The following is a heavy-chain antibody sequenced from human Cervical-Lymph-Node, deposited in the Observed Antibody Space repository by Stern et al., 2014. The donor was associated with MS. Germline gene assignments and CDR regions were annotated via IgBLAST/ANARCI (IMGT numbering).Heavy chain of an antibody. D-gene: IGHD6-13*01. J-gene: IGHJ4*02. V-gene: IGHV3-33*01. CDR1: GFSFSRYA. CDR3: AYSSSHYYFDY. CDR2: IWYDGSNP. Sequence: VQLVESGGGVVQPGRSLRLSCAASGFSFSRYAMHWVRQAPGKGLEWVALIWYDGSNPYYADSVTGRFTIARDNFKNTLYLQMNSLRAEDTAVYASAYSSSHYYFDYWGQGTLVTVSS.